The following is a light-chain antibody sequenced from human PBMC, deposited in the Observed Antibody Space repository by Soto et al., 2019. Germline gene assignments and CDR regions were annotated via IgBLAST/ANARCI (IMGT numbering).Light chain of an antibody. V-gene: IGKV3-20*01. J-gene: IGKJ2*02. Sequence: EIVLTQSPGTLSLSPGERATLSCRASQSVYSSHLAWYRQKPGQVPRLLIYDASSRATGIPDRFSGGGAGTGVAHAISILEPEDSAVYYCQQFRSYPRTLGRGPEV. CDR2: DAS. CDR1: QSVYSSH. CDR3: QQFRSYPRT.